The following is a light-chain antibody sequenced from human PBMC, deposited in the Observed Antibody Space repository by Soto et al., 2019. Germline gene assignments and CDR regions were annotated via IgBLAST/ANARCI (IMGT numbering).Light chain of an antibody. J-gene: IGKJ2*01. V-gene: IGKV4-1*01. CDR2: WAS. CDR3: QQYYSTLRS. Sequence: DIVMTQSPDSLAVSLGERATINCKSSQSVLYSSNNKNYLAWYQQKPGQPPKLLIYWASTRESGVPDRFSGSGSGTDFTLTISSLQAEDVAVYYCQQYYSTLRSFGQGTKREIQ. CDR1: QSVLYSSNNKNY.